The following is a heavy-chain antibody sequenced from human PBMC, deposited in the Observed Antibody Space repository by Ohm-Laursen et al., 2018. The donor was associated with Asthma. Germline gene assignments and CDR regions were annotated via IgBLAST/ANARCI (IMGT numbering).Heavy chain of an antibody. CDR2: ISDDGGYR. Sequence: SLRLSCAASGFTFRTYAIHWVRQAPGKGLEWVATISDDGGYRFYADSVKGRFTISRENAKNSLYLQMNSLRAEDTAVYYCARAPYGDYFGYWGQGTLVTVSS. J-gene: IGHJ4*02. D-gene: IGHD4-17*01. CDR1: GFTFRTYA. V-gene: IGHV3-30*14. CDR3: ARAPYGDYFGY.